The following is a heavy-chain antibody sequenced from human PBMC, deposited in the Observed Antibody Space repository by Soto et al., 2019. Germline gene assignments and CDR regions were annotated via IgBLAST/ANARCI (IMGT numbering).Heavy chain of an antibody. Sequence: QVQLQQWGAGLLKPSETLSLTCAVYGGSFSGYYWSWIRQPPGKGLEWIGEINHSGSTNYNPSLKSRVTISVDTSKDQFSLKLSSVTAADTAVYYCARERDDYVWGSYRSGAYYFDYWGQGTLVTVSS. CDR2: INHSGST. CDR3: ARERDDYVWGSYRSGAYYFDY. CDR1: GGSFSGYY. V-gene: IGHV4-34*01. D-gene: IGHD3-16*02. J-gene: IGHJ4*02.